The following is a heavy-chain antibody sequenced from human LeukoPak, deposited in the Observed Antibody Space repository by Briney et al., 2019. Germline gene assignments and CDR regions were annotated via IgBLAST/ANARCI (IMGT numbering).Heavy chain of an antibody. D-gene: IGHD6-19*01. V-gene: IGHV3-64D*09. CDR3: VKGIAVAGYYFDY. CDR1: GFTFSSYA. Sequence: SGGSLRLSCSASGFTFSSYAMRWVRQAPGKGLECVSAISSNGGSTYYADSVKGRFTISRDNSKNTLYLQMSSLRAEDTAVYYCVKGIAVAGYYFDYWGQGTLVTVSS. J-gene: IGHJ4*02. CDR2: ISSNGGST.